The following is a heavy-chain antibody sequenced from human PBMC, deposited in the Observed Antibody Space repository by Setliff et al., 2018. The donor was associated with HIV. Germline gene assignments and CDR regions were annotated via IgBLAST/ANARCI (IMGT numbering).Heavy chain of an antibody. CDR3: AREYFGSGSYVRSFDI. J-gene: IGHJ3*02. CDR2: ISSSSTHI. V-gene: IGHV3-21*04. Sequence: GGSLRLSCAASGFTFSSYSMNWVRQAPGKGLEWVSSISSSSTHIYYADSVKGRFTISRDNAKNSLYLQMNSLRAEDTAVYYCAREYFGSGSYVRSFDIWGQGTLVTVSS. CDR1: GFTFSSYS. D-gene: IGHD3-10*01.